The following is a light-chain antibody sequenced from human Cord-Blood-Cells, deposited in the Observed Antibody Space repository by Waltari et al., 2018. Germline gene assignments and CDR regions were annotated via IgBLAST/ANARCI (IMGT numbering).Light chain of an antibody. CDR1: QSISSY. Sequence: DIQMPQYPSSLSASVGDRVTITCRASQSISSYLNCYQQKPGNGPKLLIYAASSLQSGVPSRFSVSGSGTDFTLTISSLQPEDFATYYCQQSYSTPLFTFGPGTKVDIK. CDR2: AAS. CDR3: QQSYSTPLFT. V-gene: IGKV1-39*01. J-gene: IGKJ3*01.